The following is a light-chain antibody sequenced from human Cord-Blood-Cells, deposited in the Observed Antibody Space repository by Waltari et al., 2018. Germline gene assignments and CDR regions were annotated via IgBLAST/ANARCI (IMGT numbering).Light chain of an antibody. Sequence: DIVMTQSPDSLAVSLGERATINCKSRQSVLYSPNNKNYLAWYQQKPGQPPKLLIYWASTRESGVPDRFSGSGSGTDFTLTISSLQAEDVAVYYCQQYYSTPWTFGQGTKVEIK. V-gene: IGKV4-1*01. CDR1: QSVLYSPNNKNY. CDR3: QQYYSTPWT. CDR2: WAS. J-gene: IGKJ1*01.